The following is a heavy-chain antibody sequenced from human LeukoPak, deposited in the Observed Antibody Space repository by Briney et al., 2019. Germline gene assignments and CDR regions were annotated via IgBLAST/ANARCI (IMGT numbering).Heavy chain of an antibody. Sequence: GGSLTLSCAASGFTFSAYWMTWVRQAPGKGLEWVANIQEDGSGKHYVDPVKGRFTISRDNARNSLYLQLNSLRAEDTAVYYCARADFSGKIFDHWGQGTPVTVSS. CDR1: GFTFSAYW. CDR2: IQEDGSGK. V-gene: IGHV3-7*01. J-gene: IGHJ4*02. D-gene: IGHD1-26*01. CDR3: ARADFSGKIFDH.